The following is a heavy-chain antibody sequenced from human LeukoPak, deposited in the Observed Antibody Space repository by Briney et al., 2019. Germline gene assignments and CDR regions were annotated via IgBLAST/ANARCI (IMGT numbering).Heavy chain of an antibody. D-gene: IGHD3-3*01. CDR1: GFTFSNYV. J-gene: IGHJ3*02. V-gene: IGHV3-23*01. CDR3: ARGSTYYDFWSGYHDAFDI. CDR2: ISGSGRNT. Sequence: GGSLRLSCAASGFTFSNYVMSWVRQAPGKGLEWVSSISGSGRNTNYADSVKGRFTISRDNSKNTLYLQMNSLRAEDTAVYYCARGSTYYDFWSGYHDAFDIWGQGTMVTVSS.